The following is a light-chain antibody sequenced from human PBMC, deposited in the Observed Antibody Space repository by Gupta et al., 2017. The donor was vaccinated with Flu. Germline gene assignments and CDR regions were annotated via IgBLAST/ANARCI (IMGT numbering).Light chain of an antibody. J-gene: IGLJ3*02. CDR3: QSVDSSGTYGA. CDR2: KDS. Sequence: SYELTQPPSVSVSPGQTATITCSGDALPTQYAYWFQQKPGQAPVLVISKDSERPSGIPARFSGSSSETTATLTISGVQAEDEADYFCQSVDSSGTYGAFGGGTKVTVL. CDR1: ALPTQY. V-gene: IGLV3-25*02.